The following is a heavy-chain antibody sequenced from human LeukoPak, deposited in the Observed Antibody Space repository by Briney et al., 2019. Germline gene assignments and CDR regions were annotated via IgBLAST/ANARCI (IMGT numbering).Heavy chain of an antibody. Sequence: GGSLRLSCAASGFTFSSYAMTWVRQAPGRGLEWVSALSGSGDNTYYADSVKGRFTISRDNSKNTLYLQMNSLRAEDTAVYYCAKDDSSSPVGDYWGQGTLVTVSS. D-gene: IGHD6-6*01. CDR3: AKDDSSSPVGDY. V-gene: IGHV3-23*01. J-gene: IGHJ4*02. CDR2: LSGSGDNT. CDR1: GFTFSSYA.